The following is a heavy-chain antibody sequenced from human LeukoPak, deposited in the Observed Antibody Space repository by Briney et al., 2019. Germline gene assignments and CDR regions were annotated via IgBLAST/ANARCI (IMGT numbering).Heavy chain of an antibody. CDR2: IYHSGST. CDR3: ATIVVVPAAQYYFDY. Sequence: PSETLSLTCAVSGGSISSSNWWSWVRQPPGKGLEWIGEIYHSGSTNYNPFLKSRVTISVDKSKNQFSLKLSSVTAADTAVYYCATIVVVPAAQYYFDYWGQGTLVTVSS. D-gene: IGHD2-2*01. J-gene: IGHJ4*02. V-gene: IGHV4-4*02. CDR1: GGSISSSNW.